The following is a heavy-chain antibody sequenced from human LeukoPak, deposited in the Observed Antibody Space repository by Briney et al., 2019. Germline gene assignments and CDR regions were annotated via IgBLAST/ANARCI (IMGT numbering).Heavy chain of an antibody. Sequence: PSETLSLTCTVSGGSISSYYWSWIRQPPGKGLEWIGYIYYSGSTSYNPSLKSRVTISVDTSKNQFSLKLSSVTAADTAVYYCARVCRGRVYCSSTGTSFDYWGQGTLVTVSS. CDR1: GGSISSYY. CDR2: IYYSGST. J-gene: IGHJ4*02. D-gene: IGHD2-2*01. CDR3: ARVCRGRVYCSSTGTSFDY. V-gene: IGHV4-59*12.